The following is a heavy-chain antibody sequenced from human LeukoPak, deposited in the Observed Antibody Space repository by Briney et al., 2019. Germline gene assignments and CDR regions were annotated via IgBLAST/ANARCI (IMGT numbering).Heavy chain of an antibody. D-gene: IGHD4-17*01. CDR1: GFTFSNYA. J-gene: IGHJ4*02. Sequence: GSLRLSCAASGFTFSNYAMSWVRQAPGKGLEWVANIKQDGSEKYYVDSVKGRFTISRDNAKNSLYLQMNSLRAEDTAVYYCARAPLTVTTKEDDYWGQGTLVTVSS. CDR3: ARAPLTVTTKEDDY. V-gene: IGHV3-7*01. CDR2: IKQDGSEK.